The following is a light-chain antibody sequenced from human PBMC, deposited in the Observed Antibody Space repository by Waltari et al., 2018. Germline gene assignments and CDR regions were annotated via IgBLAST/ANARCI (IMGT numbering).Light chain of an antibody. CDR1: TIGIKN. J-gene: IGLJ3*02. Sequence: SYELSQQLSVSVALGQTANLPCGGKTIGIKNVHWYQKKPGQAPVPFIYRDRSRPSGIPERFSGSNSGNTATLTISRAQAGDEADYYCQVWDSSTAWVFGGGTKLAVL. CDR2: RDR. V-gene: IGLV3-9*01. CDR3: QVWDSSTAWV.